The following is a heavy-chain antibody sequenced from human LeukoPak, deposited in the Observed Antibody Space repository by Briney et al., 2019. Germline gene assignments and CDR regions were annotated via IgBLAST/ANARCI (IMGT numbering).Heavy chain of an antibody. CDR3: ARDIELST. D-gene: IGHD3-16*02. CDR1: GFTFRDSA. CDR2: ISFSGDNT. V-gene: IGHV3-23*01. Sequence: GGSLRLSCAASGFTFRDSAMISVRQAPGKGLEWVSLISFSGDNTYYPDSVKGRFTISRDNSKDTLYLQMNSLRAEDTAIYYCARDIELSTWGLGTMVTVSS. J-gene: IGHJ3*01.